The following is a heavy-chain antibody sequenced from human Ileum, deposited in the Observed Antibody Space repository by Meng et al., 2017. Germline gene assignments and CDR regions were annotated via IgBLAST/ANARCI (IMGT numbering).Heavy chain of an antibody. CDR3: ARPQGNNGWAAKYFDY. Sequence: GESLKISCAASGFTLNSYGTIWVRQAPGKGLEWVSSITGSGAPTFYADSVKGRFTVSRDNSKNTLFLQMDSLGVEDTAIYYCARPQGNNGWAAKYFDYWGQGALVTVSS. CDR2: ITGSGAPT. J-gene: IGHJ4*02. CDR1: GFTLNSYG. V-gene: IGHV3-23*01. D-gene: IGHD1/OR15-1a*01.